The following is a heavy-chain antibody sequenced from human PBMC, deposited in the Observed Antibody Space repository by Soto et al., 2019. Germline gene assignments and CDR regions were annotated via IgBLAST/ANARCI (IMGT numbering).Heavy chain of an antibody. D-gene: IGHD3-10*01. V-gene: IGHV3-73*01. J-gene: IGHJ4*02. CDR2: IRSKPNNYAT. CDR3: VSIARISMVLDH. CDR1: GFAFSGSA. Sequence: EVQLVESGGGLVQPGGSLRLSCAASGFAFSGSAVDWVRQASGQGLEWVGRIRSKPNNYATSYAASVKGRFTISRDDSKNTAYLQMNSLKTEDTAVYYCVSIARISMVLDHWGQGALVTVSA.